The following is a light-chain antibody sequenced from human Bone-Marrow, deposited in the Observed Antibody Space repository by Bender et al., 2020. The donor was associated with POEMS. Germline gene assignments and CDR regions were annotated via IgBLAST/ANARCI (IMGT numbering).Light chain of an antibody. J-gene: IGLJ2*01. V-gene: IGLV2-23*01. CDR3: CSYAGPWV. CDR2: EDN. Sequence: QSALTQPASVSGSPGQSITISCTGTSSDVGNYNLVSWCQQHPGKAPRLIIYEDNKRPSGVSNRFSGSKSGNTASLTISGLQAEDEADYYCCSYAGPWVFGGGTKVTVL. CDR1: SSDVGNYNL.